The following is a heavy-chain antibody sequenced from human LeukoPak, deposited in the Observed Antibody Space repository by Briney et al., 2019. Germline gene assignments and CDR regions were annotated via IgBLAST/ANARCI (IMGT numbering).Heavy chain of an antibody. CDR3: ARDHYDILAGYFDY. Sequence: SETLSLTCTVSGGSISGYYWSWIRQPAGKGLEWIGRIYTSGSTNYNPSLKSRVTISVDTSKNQFSLRLSSVIAADTAVYYCARDHYDILAGYFDYWGQGTLVTVSS. D-gene: IGHD3-9*01. V-gene: IGHV4-4*07. J-gene: IGHJ4*02. CDR1: GGSISGYY. CDR2: IYTSGST.